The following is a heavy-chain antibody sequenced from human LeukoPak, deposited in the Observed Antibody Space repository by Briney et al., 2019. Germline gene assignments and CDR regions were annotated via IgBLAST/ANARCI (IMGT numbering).Heavy chain of an antibody. CDR1: GGTFSSYA. V-gene: IGHV1-69*05. J-gene: IGHJ3*02. D-gene: IGHD3-3*01. CDR2: IIPIFGTA. CDR3: AREHTYYDFWSGYYTPSEAFDI. Sequence: ASVKVSCKASGGTFSSYAISWVRQAPGQGLEWMGGIIPIFGTANYAQKFQGRVTITTDESTSTAYMELSSLRSEDTAVYYCAREHTYYDFWSGYYTPSEAFDIWGQGTMVTVSS.